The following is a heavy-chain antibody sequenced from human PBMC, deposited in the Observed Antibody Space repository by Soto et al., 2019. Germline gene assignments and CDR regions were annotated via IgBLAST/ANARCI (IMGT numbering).Heavy chain of an antibody. CDR1: GGTFRTAA. V-gene: IGHV1-69*12. J-gene: IGHJ6*02. Sequence: QVQLEQSGAEVKKPGSSVKVSCKASGGTFRTAAISWVRQAPGQGLEWMGGIMPVFRTPDYAQKVQGRVTITADESTNTAYMELSGLRSDDTAVYYCARDNDRPQLGGNYYYILDVWGQGTTLTVSS. CDR2: IMPVFRTP. CDR3: ARDNDRPQLGGNYYYILDV. D-gene: IGHD2-8*01.